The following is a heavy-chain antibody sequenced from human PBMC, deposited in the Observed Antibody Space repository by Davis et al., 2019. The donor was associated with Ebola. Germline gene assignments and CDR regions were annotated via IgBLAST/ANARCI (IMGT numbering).Heavy chain of an antibody. V-gene: IGHV3-30*04. D-gene: IGHD4-11*01. CDR2: QSYGERRK. Sequence: PGGSLRLSCAASGFTLSSYASYWVRQAPGKAMEWVALQSYGERRKDYVDSVKGRFTISRDNSKNTLYLQMTHLRPEDTAVYYCARGQSDYSGIDYWGQGTLVTVSS. CDR3: ARGQSDYSGIDY. CDR1: GFTLSSYA. J-gene: IGHJ4*02.